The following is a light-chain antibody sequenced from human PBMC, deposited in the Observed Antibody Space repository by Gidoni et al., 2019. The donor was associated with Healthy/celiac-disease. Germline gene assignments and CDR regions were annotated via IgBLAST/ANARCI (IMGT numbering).Light chain of an antibody. CDR3: AAWDDSLNGVV. Sequence: QSVLTQPPSASGTPGQGVTSSCSGSSSNIGSTTVNWYQQLPGTAPKLLIYSNNQRPSGVPDRFSGSKSGTSASLAISGLQSEDEADYYCAAWDDSLNGVVFGGGTKLTVL. V-gene: IGLV1-44*01. J-gene: IGLJ2*01. CDR1: SSNIGSTT. CDR2: SNN.